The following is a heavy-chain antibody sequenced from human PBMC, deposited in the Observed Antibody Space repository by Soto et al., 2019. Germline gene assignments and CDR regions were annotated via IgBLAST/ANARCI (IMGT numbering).Heavy chain of an antibody. J-gene: IGHJ6*02. D-gene: IGHD1-20*01. CDR3: ARDRPDLWDNWNTRLGYYYGMDV. CDR1: GYTFTSYG. CDR2: ISAYNGNT. Sequence: QVQLVQSGAEVKKPGASVKVSCKASGYTFTSYGISWVRQAPGQGLEWMGWISAYNGNTNYAQKLQGRVTMTTDTTTSTAYMELRSLRSDDTAVYYCARDRPDLWDNWNTRLGYYYGMDVWGQGTTVTVSS. V-gene: IGHV1-18*01.